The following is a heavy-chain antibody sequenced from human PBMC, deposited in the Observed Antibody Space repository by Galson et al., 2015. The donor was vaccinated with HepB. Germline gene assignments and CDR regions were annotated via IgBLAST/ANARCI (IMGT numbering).Heavy chain of an antibody. J-gene: IGHJ4*02. Sequence: QSGAEVKKPGESLKISCKGSGYSFTSYWIGWVRQMPGKGLEWMGIIYPGDSDTRYSPSFQGQVTISADKSISTAYLQWSSLKASDTATYYCARYPRGYSYGADIDYWGQGTLVTVSS. D-gene: IGHD5-18*01. CDR1: GYSFTSYW. CDR3: ARYPRGYSYGADIDY. CDR2: IYPGDSDT. V-gene: IGHV5-51*01.